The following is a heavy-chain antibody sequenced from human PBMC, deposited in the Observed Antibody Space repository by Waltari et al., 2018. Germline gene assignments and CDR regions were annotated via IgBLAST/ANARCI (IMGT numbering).Heavy chain of an antibody. V-gene: IGHV4-31*03. CDR3: ARGVDDSSSYYYYYMDV. CDR2: IYYSGST. D-gene: IGHD3-22*01. Sequence: QVQLQESGPGLVKPSQPLSLTCTVSGGSISSGGYYLSWIRQHPGKGLEWIGYIYYSGSTYYNPSLKSRVTISVDTSKNQFSLKLSSVTAADTAVYYCARGVDDSSSYYYYYMDVWGKGTTVTVSS. CDR1: GGSISSGGYY. J-gene: IGHJ6*03.